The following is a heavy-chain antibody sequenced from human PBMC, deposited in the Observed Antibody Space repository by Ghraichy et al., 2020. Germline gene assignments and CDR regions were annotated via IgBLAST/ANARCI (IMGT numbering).Heavy chain of an antibody. CDR3: AKGRYYDILTVSPAYFDL. D-gene: IGHD3-9*01. J-gene: IGHJ2*01. V-gene: IGHV1-46*01. CDR1: GYTFTSYY. Sequence: ASVKVSCKASGYTFTSYYMHWVRQAPGQGLEWMGIINPSGGSTSYAQKFQGRVTMTRDTSTSTVYMELSSLRSEDTAVYYCAKGRYYDILTVSPAYFDLWGRGTLVTVSS. CDR2: INPSGGST.